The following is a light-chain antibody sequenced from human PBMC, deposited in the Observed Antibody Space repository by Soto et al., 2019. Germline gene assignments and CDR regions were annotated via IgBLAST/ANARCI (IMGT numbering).Light chain of an antibody. Sequence: QAVVTQEPSLTVSPGETVTLTCASSTGAVTSGYYPNWFQQKPGQAPRPLIYSINIKHSWTPARFSGSLLGDKAALTLSGVQPEDEAEYYCLLYYDGAQVFGGGTKLTVL. CDR3: LLYYDGAQV. V-gene: IGLV7-43*01. J-gene: IGLJ3*02. CDR1: TGAVTSGYY. CDR2: SIN.